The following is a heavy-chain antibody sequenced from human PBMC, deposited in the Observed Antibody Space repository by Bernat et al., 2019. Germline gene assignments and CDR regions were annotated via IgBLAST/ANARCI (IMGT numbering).Heavy chain of an antibody. D-gene: IGHD6-19*01. J-gene: IGHJ6*02. CDR2: ISYDGSNK. CDR1: GFTFSSYG. CDR3: AKEGGYSSGWYNSDYYYGMDV. V-gene: IGHV3-30*18. Sequence: QVQLVESGGGVVQPGRSLRLSRAASGFTFSSYGMHWVRQAPGKGLEWVAVISYDGSNKYYADSVKSRFTISRDNSENTLYRQMNRLRAEDTAVYYCAKEGGYSSGWYNSDYYYGMDVWGQGTTVTASS.